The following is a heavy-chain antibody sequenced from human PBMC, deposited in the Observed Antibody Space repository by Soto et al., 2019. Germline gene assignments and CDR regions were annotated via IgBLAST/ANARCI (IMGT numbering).Heavy chain of an antibody. CDR1: GGSISSGGYS. D-gene: IGHD5-18*01. CDR2: IYHSGST. V-gene: IGHV4-30-2*01. J-gene: IGHJ4*02. CDR3: ARVYKRYSYGFDY. Sequence: SETLSVTCAVSGGSISSGGYSWSWIRQPPGKGLEWIGYIYHSGSTYYNQSLKSRVTISIDRTKNQFSLKMTSVTAADTAVYYCARVYKRYSYGFDYWGQGTMVTVSS.